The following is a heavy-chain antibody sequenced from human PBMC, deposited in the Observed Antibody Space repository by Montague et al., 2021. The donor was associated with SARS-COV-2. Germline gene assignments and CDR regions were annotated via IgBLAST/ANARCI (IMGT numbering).Heavy chain of an antibody. D-gene: IGHD2-8*02. Sequence: SVKVSCKASGYSFTTFLIYWVRQAPGQGLEWMGWISTYTGNTNYAQKFQGRLTLSMDKFTSTAFMELMTLRSDDTAVYYCARRLKPESPGPEWFDPWGQGTLVTVSS. CDR2: ISTYTGNT. J-gene: IGHJ5*02. CDR3: ARRLKPESPGPEWFDP. CDR1: GYSFTTFL. V-gene: IGHV1-18*01.